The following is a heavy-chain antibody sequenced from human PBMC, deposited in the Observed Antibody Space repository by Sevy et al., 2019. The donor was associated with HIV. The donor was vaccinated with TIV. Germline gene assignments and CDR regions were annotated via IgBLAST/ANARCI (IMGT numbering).Heavy chain of an antibody. CDR1: GFTFGDYA. CDR3: TRDPDYDSSGNDRHDAFDI. J-gene: IGHJ3*02. CDR2: IRSKAYGGTT. Sequence: GGSLRLSCTASGFTFGDYAMSWFRQAPGKGLEWVGFIRSKAYGGTTEYAASVKGRFTISRDDSKSIAYLQMNSLKTEDTAVYYCTRDPDYDSSGNDRHDAFDIWGQGTMVTVSS. V-gene: IGHV3-49*03. D-gene: IGHD3-22*01.